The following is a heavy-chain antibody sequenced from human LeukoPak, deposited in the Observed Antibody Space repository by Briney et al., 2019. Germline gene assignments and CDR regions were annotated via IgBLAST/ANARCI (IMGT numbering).Heavy chain of an antibody. Sequence: GGSLRLSCAASGFTFTIYAMSWVRQSPGKGLECVSSISDSGDRTYYADSVKGRFTISRDNSRNTLYLQVNSLRAEDTAVYYCAKSGSVPPDYWGQGTLVTVSS. J-gene: IGHJ4*02. D-gene: IGHD2-2*01. V-gene: IGHV3-23*01. CDR3: AKSGSVPPDY. CDR2: ISDSGDRT. CDR1: GFTFTIYA.